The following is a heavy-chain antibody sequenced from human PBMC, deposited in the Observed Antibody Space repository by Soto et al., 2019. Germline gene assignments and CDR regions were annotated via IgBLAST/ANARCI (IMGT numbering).Heavy chain of an antibody. CDR1: GFTFSSYG. V-gene: IGHV3-30*03. Sequence: QVQLVESGGGVVQPGRSLRLSCAASGFTFSSYGMHWVRQAPGKGLEWVAVISKDGNVKYYAESVKGRFTSSRDNSKNTVYSQTNSMGAEDAAAYYCTVEVASGYWGQGTLVTVFS. D-gene: IGHD2-21*01. CDR2: ISKDGNVK. J-gene: IGHJ4*02. CDR3: TVEVASGY.